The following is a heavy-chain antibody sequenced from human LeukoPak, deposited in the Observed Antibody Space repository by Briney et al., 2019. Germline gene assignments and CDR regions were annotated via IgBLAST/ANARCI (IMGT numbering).Heavy chain of an antibody. Sequence: PGGSLRLSCAASGFTFSSYAMIWVRQAPGKGLEWVSSISGSGYNTYYADSVKGRFTISRDNSKNTLYLQMNSLRAEDTAVYYCAKAYPSVLLWFGELFDYWGQGTLVTVSS. CDR1: GFTFSSYA. V-gene: IGHV3-23*01. D-gene: IGHD3-10*01. CDR2: ISGSGYNT. CDR3: AKAYPSVLLWFGELFDY. J-gene: IGHJ4*02.